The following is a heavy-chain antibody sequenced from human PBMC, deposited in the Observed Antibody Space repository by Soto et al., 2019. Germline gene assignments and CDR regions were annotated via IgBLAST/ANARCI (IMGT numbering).Heavy chain of an antibody. CDR3: ARDIGVTGTSKVLGL. J-gene: IGHJ4*02. CDR1: GFTVSSNY. CDR2: IYSGGST. D-gene: IGHD1-7*01. Sequence: EVQLVESGGGLVQPGGSPRLSCAASGFTVSSNYMSWVRQAPGKGLEWVSVIYSGGSTYYADSVKGRFTISRHNSKNTLYLQMNSLRAEDTAVYYCARDIGVTGTSKVLGLWGQGTLVTVSS. V-gene: IGHV3-53*04.